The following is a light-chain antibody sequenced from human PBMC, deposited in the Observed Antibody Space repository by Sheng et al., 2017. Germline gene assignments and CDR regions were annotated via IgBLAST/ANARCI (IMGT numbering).Light chain of an antibody. CDR2: SAS. CDR3: QHRRNWPWT. Sequence: MTQSPGTLSVSPGGRATLSCRASESVRSNLAWYQQRPGQAPRLLIYSASSRATGIPDRFSGSGSGTDFTLIISRLEPEDFAVYYCQHRRNWPWTFGQGTKVEI. V-gene: IGKV3D-20*02. CDR1: ESVRSN. J-gene: IGKJ1*01.